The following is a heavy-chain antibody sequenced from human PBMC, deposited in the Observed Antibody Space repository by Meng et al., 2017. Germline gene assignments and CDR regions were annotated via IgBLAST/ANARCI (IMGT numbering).Heavy chain of an antibody. J-gene: IGHJ1*01. CDR1: GYSISSGYY. Sequence: SETLSLTCTVSGYSISSGYYWGWIRQPPGKGLEWIGSIYHSGSTHYNPSLKSRVTISVDTSKNQFSLKLSSVTAADTAVYYCARALSSLGYFQHWGQGTLVTVSS. CDR3: ARALSSLGYFQH. D-gene: IGHD6-6*01. V-gene: IGHV4-38-2*02. CDR2: IYHSGST.